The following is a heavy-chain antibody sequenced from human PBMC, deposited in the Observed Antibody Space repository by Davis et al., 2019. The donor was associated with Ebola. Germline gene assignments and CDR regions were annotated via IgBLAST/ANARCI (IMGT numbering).Heavy chain of an antibody. CDR1: GFTVSSNY. V-gene: IGHV3-30*02. D-gene: IGHD6-19*01. CDR2: IRYDGSNK. CDR3: ARSSSGWYVDTYFDF. J-gene: IGHJ4*02. Sequence: GGSLRLSCAASGFTVSSNYMSWVRQAPGKGLEWVAFIRYDGSNKYYADSVKGRFTISRDNSNNTLYLQMNSVRREDTAVYYCARSSSGWYVDTYFDFWGQGTLVTVSS.